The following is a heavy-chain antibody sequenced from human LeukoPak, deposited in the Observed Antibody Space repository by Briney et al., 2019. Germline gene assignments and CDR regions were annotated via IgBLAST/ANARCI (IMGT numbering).Heavy chain of an antibody. CDR3: GKLFYSSGMYHFDY. Sequence: GGSLRLSCTASGFTFSDSYMNWIRQAPGKGPEWISLISTSSGYTDYADSVKGRFTISRDNSKNTLYLQMNSLRAEDTAVFYCGKLFYSSGMYHFDYWGQGALVTVSS. D-gene: IGHD3-10*01. CDR1: GFTFSDSY. V-gene: IGHV3-11*03. CDR2: ISTSSGYT. J-gene: IGHJ4*02.